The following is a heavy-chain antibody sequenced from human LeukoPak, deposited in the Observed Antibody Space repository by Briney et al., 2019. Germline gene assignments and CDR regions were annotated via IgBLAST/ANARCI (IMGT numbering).Heavy chain of an antibody. CDR3: ARLPNDAFDI. Sequence: SETPSLTCTVSGGSISGYYWSWIRQPPGEGLEWIGYISASGTTNYNPSLKSRVTMSVDTSKNQFSLKLSSVTAADTAVYYCARLPNDAFDIWGQGTMVTVSS. CDR2: ISASGTT. V-gene: IGHV4-4*09. J-gene: IGHJ3*02. CDR1: GGSISGYY.